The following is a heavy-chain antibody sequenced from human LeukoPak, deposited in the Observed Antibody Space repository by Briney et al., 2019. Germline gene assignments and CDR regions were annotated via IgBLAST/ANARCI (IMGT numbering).Heavy chain of an antibody. CDR1: GYTFTSYY. J-gene: IGHJ4*02. CDR3: ASSIFGGPWGSWPGDY. D-gene: IGHD3-3*01. V-gene: IGHV1-46*01. CDR2: INPSGGST. Sequence: APVKVSCKASGYTFTSYYMHWVRQAPGQGLEWMGIINPSGGSTSYAQKFQGRVTMTRDMSTSTVYMELSSLRSEDTAVYYCASSIFGGPWGSWPGDYWGQGTLVTVSS.